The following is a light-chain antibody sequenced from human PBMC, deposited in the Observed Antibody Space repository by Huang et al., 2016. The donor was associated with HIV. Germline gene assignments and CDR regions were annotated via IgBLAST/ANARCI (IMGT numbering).Light chain of an antibody. V-gene: IGKV2-30*01. CDR1: QTLEYSNGNTY. CDR2: NVF. Sequence: DVVLNQSPLSLPVTLGQLASISCRSSQTLEYSNGNTYLSWFHQRPGQSPRRLIYNVFKRDSGVPDRFSGSGSGTDCTLKISRVEAEDVGIYYCMQGTHWPPYTFGQGTKLEI. J-gene: IGKJ2*01. CDR3: MQGTHWPPYT.